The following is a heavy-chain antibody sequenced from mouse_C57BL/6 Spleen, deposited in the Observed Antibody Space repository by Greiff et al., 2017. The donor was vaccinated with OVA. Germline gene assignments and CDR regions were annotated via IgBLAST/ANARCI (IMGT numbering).Heavy chain of an antibody. Sequence: EVKLMESGPGLVKPSQSLSLTCSVTGYSITSGYYWNWIRQFPGNKLEWMGYISYDGSNNYNPSLKNRISITRDTSKNQFFLKLNSVTTEDTATYYCALTGRGFDYWGQGTTLTVSS. CDR2: ISYDGSN. J-gene: IGHJ2*01. D-gene: IGHD4-1*01. CDR3: ALTGRGFDY. CDR1: GYSITSGYY. V-gene: IGHV3-6*01.